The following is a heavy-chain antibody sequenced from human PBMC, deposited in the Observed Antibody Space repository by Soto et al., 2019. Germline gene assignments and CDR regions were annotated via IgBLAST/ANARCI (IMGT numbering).Heavy chain of an antibody. CDR2: VYYTGST. D-gene: IGHD6-6*01. CDR1: GGSVSTSSYY. V-gene: IGHV4-39*01. CDR3: ASTPPLSVQLIDAEFFQH. J-gene: IGHJ1*01. Sequence: QLQLQESGPGLVKPSETLSLTCTVSGGSVSTSSYYWGWIRQPPGRGLEWIGTVYYTGSTYYNPSHNKRFTISVDSSRTQFSLKLNSVPAAATAVYYCASTPPLSVQLIDAEFFQHWGHGTLVTVSS.